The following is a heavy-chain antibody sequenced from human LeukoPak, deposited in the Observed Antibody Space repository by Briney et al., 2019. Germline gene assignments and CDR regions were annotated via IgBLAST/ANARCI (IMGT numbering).Heavy chain of an antibody. D-gene: IGHD6-13*01. CDR3: ARDPGWILGAAAGLAAEYFQH. CDR1: GYTFTGYY. V-gene: IGHV1-2*02. Sequence: ASVKVSCKASGYTFTGYYMHWVRQAPGQGLEWMGWINPNSGGTNYAQKFQGRVTMTRDTSISTAYMELSRLRSDDTAVYYCARDPGWILGAAAGLAAEYFQHWGQGTLVTVSS. J-gene: IGHJ1*01. CDR2: INPNSGGT.